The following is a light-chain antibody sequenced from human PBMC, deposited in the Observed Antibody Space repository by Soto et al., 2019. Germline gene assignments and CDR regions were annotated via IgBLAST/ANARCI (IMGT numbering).Light chain of an antibody. J-gene: IGLJ2*01. V-gene: IGLV2-11*01. CDR1: SSDVGHYNY. CDR2: DVS. CDR3: CSYAGTYTLV. Sequence: QSALTQPRSVSGSPGQSVTISCTGTSSDVGHYNYVSWYQHHPGKAPKLMIYDVSKRPSGVPDRFSGSKSGNTASLTISGLQAEDEADYHCCSYAGTYTLVFGGGTKL.